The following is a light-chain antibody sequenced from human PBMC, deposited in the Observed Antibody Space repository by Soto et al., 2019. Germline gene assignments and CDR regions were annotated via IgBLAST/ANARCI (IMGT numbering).Light chain of an antibody. CDR1: QSVSSSY. Sequence: EIVLTQSPGTLSLSPGERATLSCRASQSVSSSYLAWYQQKPGQAPRLLFFDASSRASGVPHRFSAGGSGTDFTLIISSLQPEDFAVYYCQQRVNWPPTFGGGTKVEI. CDR3: QQRVNWPPT. CDR2: DAS. V-gene: IGKV3D-20*02. J-gene: IGKJ4*01.